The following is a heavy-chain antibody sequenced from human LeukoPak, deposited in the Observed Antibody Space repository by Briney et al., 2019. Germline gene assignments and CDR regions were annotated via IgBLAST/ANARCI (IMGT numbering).Heavy chain of an antibody. CDR3: AREDYGSGEFDY. Sequence: ASVKVSCKASGYSFTTYCMHWVRQAPGQGLEWMGWISAYNGNTNYAQKLQGRVTMTTDTSTSTAYMELRSLRSDDTAVYYCAREDYGSGEFDYWGQGTLVTVSS. J-gene: IGHJ4*02. V-gene: IGHV1-18*01. D-gene: IGHD3-10*01. CDR2: ISAYNGNT. CDR1: GYSFTTYC.